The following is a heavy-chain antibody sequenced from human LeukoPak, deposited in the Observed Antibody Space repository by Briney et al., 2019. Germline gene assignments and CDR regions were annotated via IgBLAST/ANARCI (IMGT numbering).Heavy chain of an antibody. CDR1: VGSISSYY. CDR3: ARESRRDGYKFDY. CDR2: IYYSGNT. Sequence: ADTQSLTCTVSVGSISSYYGSCIRGPPGEGREGIGYIYYSGNTNYNPSLKSRLTISVDTSKKQFSLKMSSVNAADTAVYYCARESRRDGYKFDYWGQGTLVTVSA. D-gene: IGHD5-24*01. V-gene: IGHV4-59*13. J-gene: IGHJ4*02.